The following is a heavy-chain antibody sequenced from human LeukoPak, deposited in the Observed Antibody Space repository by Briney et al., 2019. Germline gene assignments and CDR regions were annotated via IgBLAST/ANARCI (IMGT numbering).Heavy chain of an antibody. V-gene: IGHV3-15*01. D-gene: IGHD2-2*01. CDR2: IKSKTDGGTT. J-gene: IGHJ3*02. CDR1: GFTFSNAW. CDR3: TTDVYCSSTSCLDAFDI. Sequence: PGGSLRLSCAASGFTFSNAWMSWVRQAPGKGLEWVGRIKSKTDGGTTDYAAPVKGRFTISRDDSKNTLYLQMNSLKTEDTAVYYCTTDVYCSSTSCLDAFDIWGQGTMVTVSS.